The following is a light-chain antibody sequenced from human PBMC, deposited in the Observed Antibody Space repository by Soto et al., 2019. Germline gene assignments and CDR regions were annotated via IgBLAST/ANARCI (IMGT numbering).Light chain of an antibody. CDR1: SSNIGAGYD. V-gene: IGLV1-40*01. CDR2: GNS. Sequence: QCALTQPASVYGAPGRRVTISCTGSSSNIGAGYDVHWYQQLPGTAPKLLIYGNSNRPSGVPDRFSGSKSGTSASLAITGLQAEDEADYYCQSYDSSLSGLYVFGTGTKVTVL. CDR3: QSYDSSLSGLYV. J-gene: IGLJ1*01.